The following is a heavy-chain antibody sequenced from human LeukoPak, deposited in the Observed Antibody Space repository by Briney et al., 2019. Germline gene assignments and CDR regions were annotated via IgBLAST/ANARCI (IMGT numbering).Heavy chain of an antibody. CDR2: ISSSSSYI. D-gene: IGHD5-18*01. V-gene: IGHV3-21*01. J-gene: IGHJ4*02. CDR3: ARVIGVYSYGRSDY. Sequence: EGSLRLSCAASGFTFSSYSMNWVRQAPGKGLEWVSSISSSSSYIYYADSVKGRFTISRDNAKNSLYLQMNSLRAEDTAVYYCARVIGVYSYGRSDYWGQGTLVTVSS. CDR1: GFTFSSYS.